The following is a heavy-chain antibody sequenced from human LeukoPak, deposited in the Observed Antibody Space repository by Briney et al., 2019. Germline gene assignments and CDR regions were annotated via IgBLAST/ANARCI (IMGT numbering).Heavy chain of an antibody. D-gene: IGHD2-15*01. CDR1: GYSFTSYW. J-gene: IGHJ6*03. Sequence: GESLKISCQGSGYSFTSYWIGWVRQMPGKGLEWMAIIYPGDSDTRYSPSFQGQVTISADKSISTAYLQWSSLKASDTAMYYCARGSGRYYYYMDVWGKGTTVTISS. V-gene: IGHV5-51*01. CDR2: IYPGDSDT. CDR3: ARGSGRYYYYMDV.